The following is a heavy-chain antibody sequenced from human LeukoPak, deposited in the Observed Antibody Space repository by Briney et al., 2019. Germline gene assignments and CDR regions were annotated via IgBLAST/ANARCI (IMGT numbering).Heavy chain of an antibody. J-gene: IGHJ4*02. CDR1: GGSISSYY. CDR2: IYTSGST. D-gene: IGHD6-13*01. V-gene: IGHV4-4*07. CDR3: ARVSPSTAGMVFDY. Sequence: SETLSLTCTVSGGSISSYYWSWIRQPPGKGLEWIGRIYTSGSTNYNPSLKSRVTMSVDTSKNQFSLKLSSVTAADTAVYYCARVSPSTAGMVFDYWGQGTLVTVSS.